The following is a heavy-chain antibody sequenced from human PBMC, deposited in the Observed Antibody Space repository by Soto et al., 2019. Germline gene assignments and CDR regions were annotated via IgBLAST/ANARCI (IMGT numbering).Heavy chain of an antibody. CDR3: ARSVGLYGDYFDY. Sequence: TSETLSLTCTVSGGSISSDYWSWIRQPPGKGLEWIGYIYYSGSTNYNPSLKSRVTISVDTSKSQFSLKLSSVTAADTAVYYCARSVGLYGDYFDYWGQGTLVTVSS. J-gene: IGHJ4*02. CDR2: IYYSGST. D-gene: IGHD4-17*01. V-gene: IGHV4-59*08. CDR1: GGSISSDY.